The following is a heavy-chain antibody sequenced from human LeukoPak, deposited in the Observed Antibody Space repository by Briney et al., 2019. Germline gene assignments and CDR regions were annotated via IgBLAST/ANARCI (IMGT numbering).Heavy chain of an antibody. J-gene: IGHJ6*03. Sequence: TSETLSLTCAVYGGSFSGYYWSWIRQPPGKGLEWIGEINHSGSTNYNPSLKSRVTISVDTSKNQFFLKLSSVTAADTAVYYCAGSDYGDTPYYYYYYMDVWGKGTTVTVSS. D-gene: IGHD4-17*01. CDR1: GGSFSGYY. CDR2: INHSGST. CDR3: AGSDYGDTPYYYYYYMDV. V-gene: IGHV4-34*01.